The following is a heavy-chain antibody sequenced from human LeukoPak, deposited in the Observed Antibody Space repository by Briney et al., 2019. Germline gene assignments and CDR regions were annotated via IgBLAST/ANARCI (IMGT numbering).Heavy chain of an antibody. CDR1: GGPFSDHY. CDR2: INHSGST. Sequence: SETLSLTCGVYGGPFSDHYWSWIRQTPGKGLEWIGEINHSGSTNYNPSLKSRVTISVDTSKNQFSLKLSSVTAADTAVYYCARVNCSGGSCYPAQDYYGMDVWGQGTTVTVSS. D-gene: IGHD2-15*01. J-gene: IGHJ6*02. CDR3: ARVNCSGGSCYPAQDYYGMDV. V-gene: IGHV4-34*01.